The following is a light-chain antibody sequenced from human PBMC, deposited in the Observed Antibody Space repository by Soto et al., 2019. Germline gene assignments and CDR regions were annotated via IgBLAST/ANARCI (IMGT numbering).Light chain of an antibody. CDR3: LLSYNAARV. CDR1: TGAVTSNHH. CDR2: DTS. Sequence: QAVVTQEPSLTVSPGGTVTVTCGPRTGAVTSNHHPYWFQQKAGQAPMALIYDTSNKHPWPPARCSGYLLGDEAALTLTGELPEDEAQYYCLLSYNAARVFGGGTKLTVL. V-gene: IGLV7-46*01. J-gene: IGLJ2*01.